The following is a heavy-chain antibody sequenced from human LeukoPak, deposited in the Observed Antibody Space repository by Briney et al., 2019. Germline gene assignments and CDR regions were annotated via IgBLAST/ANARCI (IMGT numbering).Heavy chain of an antibody. CDR2: ISSSSSYI. CDR3: GGGGGWGCSGGSCTWNWFDP. J-gene: IGHJ5*02. CDR1: GFTFSSYS. V-gene: IGHV3-21*01. D-gene: IGHD2-15*01. Sequence: GGSLRLSCAASGFTFSSYSMNWVRQAPGKGLEWVSSISSSSSYIYYADSVKGRFTISRDNAKNSLYLQMNSRRAEDTAVYYWGGGGGWGCSGGSCTWNWFDPWGQGTLVTVSS.